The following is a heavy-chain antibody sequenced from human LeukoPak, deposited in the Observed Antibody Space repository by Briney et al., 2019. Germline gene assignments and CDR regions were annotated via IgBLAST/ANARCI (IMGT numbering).Heavy chain of an antibody. Sequence: ASVKVSCKGSGYTFTGYYMHWVRQAPGQGLEWMGWINPNSGGTNYAQKFQGRVTMTRDTSISTAYMELSRLRSDDTAAYYCATRDYDFWSGSRGYYWGQGTLVTVSS. V-gene: IGHV1-2*02. CDR1: GYTFTGYY. D-gene: IGHD3-3*01. J-gene: IGHJ4*02. CDR2: INPNSGGT. CDR3: ATRDYDFWSGSRGYY.